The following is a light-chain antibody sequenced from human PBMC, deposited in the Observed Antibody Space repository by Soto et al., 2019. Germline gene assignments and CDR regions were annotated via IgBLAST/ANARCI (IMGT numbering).Light chain of an antibody. CDR3: QQYNNWPRAT. CDR2: RTS. CDR1: QSINNN. V-gene: IGKV3-15*01. J-gene: IGKJ4*01. Sequence: ETVMTQSPATLSVSPGERDTLSCRASQSINNNLAWYQQKPGQAPRLIMFRTSTRATGVPARFSGSGSETDFNLPRSSLQSEDFAVYYCQQYNNWPRATFGGGTKVEIK.